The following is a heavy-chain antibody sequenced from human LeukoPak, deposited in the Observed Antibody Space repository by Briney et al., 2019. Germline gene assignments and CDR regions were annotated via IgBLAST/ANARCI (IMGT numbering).Heavy chain of an antibody. J-gene: IGHJ4*02. CDR2: IWYDGSKE. V-gene: IGHV3-33*01. CDR1: GFTFSHYG. CDR3: ARVTCSGGSCYVGLGIDY. Sequence: GGSLRLSCAASGFTFSHYGMHWARQAPGKGLEWVAIIWYDGSKEYYEDSVKGRFTISRDNSKNTLYLQMNSLRAEDTAVYYCARVTCSGGSCYVGLGIDYWGQETLVTVSS. D-gene: IGHD2-15*01.